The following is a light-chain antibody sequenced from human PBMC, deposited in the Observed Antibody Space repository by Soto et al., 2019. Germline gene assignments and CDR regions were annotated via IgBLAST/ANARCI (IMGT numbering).Light chain of an antibody. V-gene: IGKV1-5*03. CDR1: QSISSR. CDR2: KAS. CDR3: QQYYSYPIT. J-gene: IGKJ5*01. Sequence: DIQMTQSPSTLSASVGDRVTISCRASQSISSRLAWYQQKPGKAPKLLIYKASTLKSGVPSRFSGSGSGTDFTLTISCLQSEDFATYYCQQYYSYPITFGQGTRLEIK.